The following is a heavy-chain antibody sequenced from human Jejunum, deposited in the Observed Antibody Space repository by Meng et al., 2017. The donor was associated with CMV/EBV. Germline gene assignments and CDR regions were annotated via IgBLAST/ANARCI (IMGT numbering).Heavy chain of an antibody. CDR1: GGSISSGGYY. Sequence: VQLTESGPGLVKPSQTLSLTCTVSGGSISSGGYYWSWIRQHPGKGLEWIGYIHDSGSTYYNPSLKSRVTISADTSKNQFSLKLSSVTAADTAVYYCARASYGSGSPLGESWFDPWGQGTLVTVSS. D-gene: IGHD3-10*01. J-gene: IGHJ5*02. CDR2: IHDSGST. CDR3: ARASYGSGSPLGESWFDP. V-gene: IGHV4-31*03.